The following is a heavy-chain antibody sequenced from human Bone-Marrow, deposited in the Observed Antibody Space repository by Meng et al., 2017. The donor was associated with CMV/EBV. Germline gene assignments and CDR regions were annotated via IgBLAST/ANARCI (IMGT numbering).Heavy chain of an antibody. J-gene: IGHJ4*02. CDR1: GYTFTGYY. V-gene: IGHV1-2*02. Sequence: ASVKVSCKASGYTFTGYYMHWVRQAPGQGLEWMGWINPNGGGTNYAQKFQGRVTMTRDTSISTAYMELSRLRSDDTAVYSCARGIGRGSGPYTPSDFDYWGQGTRVTVSS. CDR2: INPNGGGT. CDR3: ARGIGRGSGPYTPSDFDY. D-gene: IGHD3-3*01.